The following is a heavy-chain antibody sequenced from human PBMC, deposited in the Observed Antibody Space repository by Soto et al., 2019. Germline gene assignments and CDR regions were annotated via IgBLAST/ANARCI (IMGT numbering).Heavy chain of an antibody. Sequence: QVQLVQSGAEVKKPGSSVKVSYKASGGTFSTYTVIWVRQAPGQGLEWMGRIIPMLDITNTAQSFQGRVTITADKSTSTAYLELSTLRSDDTAIYFCTLGSWSAETFDIWGRGTMVTVSS. V-gene: IGHV1-69*02. J-gene: IGHJ3*02. CDR1: GGTFSTYT. CDR2: IIPMLDIT. CDR3: TLGSWSAETFDI. D-gene: IGHD6-13*01.